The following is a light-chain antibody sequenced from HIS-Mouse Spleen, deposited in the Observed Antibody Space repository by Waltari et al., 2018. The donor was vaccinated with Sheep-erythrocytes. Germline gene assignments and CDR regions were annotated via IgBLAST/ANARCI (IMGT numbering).Light chain of an antibody. CDR3: AAWDDSLNGVV. CDR2: SNN. J-gene: IGLJ2*01. Sequence: VLTQSPSASGTPGQRVTISCSGSSSNIGSNTVNWYQQLPGTAPKLLIYSNNQRPSGVPDRFSGSKSGTSASLAISGLQSEDEADYYCAAWDDSLNGVVFGGGTELTVL. V-gene: IGLV1-44*01. CDR1: SSNIGSNT.